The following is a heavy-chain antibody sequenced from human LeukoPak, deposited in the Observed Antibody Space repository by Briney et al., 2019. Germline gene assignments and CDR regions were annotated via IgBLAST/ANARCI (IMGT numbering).Heavy chain of an antibody. CDR3: ARGLVHDTRGYYSDY. CDR1: GLTFRPYW. Sequence: PGGSLRLSCAASGLTFRPYWMTWVRQAPGKGLEWVANIKHDGSEKVYVDSVKGRFTISRDNAKNTLYLQMNSLRAEDTAVYYCARGLVHDTRGYYSDYWGQGTLVTVSS. J-gene: IGHJ4*02. V-gene: IGHV3-7*01. D-gene: IGHD3-22*01. CDR2: IKHDGSEK.